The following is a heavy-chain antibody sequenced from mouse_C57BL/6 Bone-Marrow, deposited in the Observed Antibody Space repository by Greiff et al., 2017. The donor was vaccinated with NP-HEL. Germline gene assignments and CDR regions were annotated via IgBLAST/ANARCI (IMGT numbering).Heavy chain of an antibody. CDR1: GYAFSSSW. Sequence: QVQLQQSGPELVKPGASVKISCKASGYAFSSSWLNWVKQRPGKGLEWIGRIYPGDGATNYNGKFKGKATLTSDNSSSTAYMQLSSLTSEDSAVYFCARERFCSGPFAYWGQGTLVTVSA. D-gene: IGHD3-2*02. CDR2: IYPGDGAT. V-gene: IGHV1-82*01. J-gene: IGHJ3*01. CDR3: ARERFCSGPFAY.